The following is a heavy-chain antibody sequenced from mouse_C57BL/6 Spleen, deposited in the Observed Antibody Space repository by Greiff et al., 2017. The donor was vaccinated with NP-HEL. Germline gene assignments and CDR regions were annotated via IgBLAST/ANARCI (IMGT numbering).Heavy chain of an antibody. CDR2: IWSGGST. D-gene: IGHD2-4*01. V-gene: IGHV2-2*01. CDR1: GFSLTSYG. CDR3: SRNWGITTWCYSMDY. J-gene: IGHJ4*01. Sequence: QVQLQQSGPGLVQPSQCLSITCTVSGFSLTSYGVHWVRQSPGKGLEWLGVIWSGGSTDYYAAFISRLSISKDNSQSQVFLKINSLHAADTATYYCSRNWGITTWCYSMDYWGQGTSVTVSS.